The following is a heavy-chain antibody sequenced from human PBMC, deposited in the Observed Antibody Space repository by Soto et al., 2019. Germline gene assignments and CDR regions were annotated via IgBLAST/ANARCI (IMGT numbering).Heavy chain of an antibody. CDR1: GFTFSSYG. Sequence: GGSLRLSCAASGFTFSSYGMHWVRQSPGKGLEWVAVIWYDGSNKFYADSVKGRFTVSRDNSKTTLSLQMNNLRADDTAVYYCARDLTARYIVVEAPTLDYWGQGTLVTVSS. V-gene: IGHV3-33*01. CDR2: IWYDGSNK. CDR3: ARDLTARYIVVEAPTLDY. D-gene: IGHD2-15*01. J-gene: IGHJ4*02.